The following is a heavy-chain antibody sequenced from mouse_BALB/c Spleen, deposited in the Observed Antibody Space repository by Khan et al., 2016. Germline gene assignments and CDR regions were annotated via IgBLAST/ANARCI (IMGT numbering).Heavy chain of an antibody. J-gene: IGHJ4*01. V-gene: IGHV3-1*02. CDR1: GYSITSGYS. CDR2: IHYSGNT. CDR3: SGYGCGTSYCYAMDY. Sequence: EVQLQESGPDLVKPSQSLSLTCTVTGYSITSGYSWHWIRQFPGNKLEWMGYIHYSGNTNYNPSLKSRISITRDTSKNQFFLQLNSVTTEDTATXNCSGYGCGTSYCYAMDYWGQGSSVTVSS. D-gene: IGHD1-2*01.